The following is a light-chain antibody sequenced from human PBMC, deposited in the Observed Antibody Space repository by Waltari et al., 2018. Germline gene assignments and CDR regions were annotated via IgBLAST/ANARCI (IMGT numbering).Light chain of an antibody. Sequence: DIVMTQAPDSLPVSLGERATIDCKSSQSVLYSVNNKNYLAWDQEKPGQPPKLLIYWASTRESGVPDRFSGSGSGTDFTLTSSSLQAEGVAVYYCNQYYTSPRTFGQGTKVEIE. CDR2: WAS. CDR3: NQYYTSPRT. CDR1: QSVLYSVNNKNY. V-gene: IGKV4-1*01. J-gene: IGKJ1*01.